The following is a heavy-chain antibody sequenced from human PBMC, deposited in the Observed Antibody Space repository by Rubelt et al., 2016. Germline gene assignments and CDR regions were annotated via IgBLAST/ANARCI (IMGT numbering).Heavy chain of an antibody. Sequence: QVQLQQWGAGLLKPSETLSLTCAVYGGSFSGYYWSWIRQPPGKGLEWIGYIYDSGSGNYSPSLKSRITISLDTSKNQFSLRRTSVAAADTAVYYCARSHSRYNYGALFEYWGLGTLVTVSS. D-gene: IGHD5-18*01. CDR1: GGSFSGYY. CDR3: ARSHSRYNYGALFEY. CDR2: IYDSGSG. V-gene: IGHV4-34*01. J-gene: IGHJ4*02.